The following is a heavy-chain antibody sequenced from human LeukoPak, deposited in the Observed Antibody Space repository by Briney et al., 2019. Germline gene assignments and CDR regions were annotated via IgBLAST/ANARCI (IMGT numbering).Heavy chain of an antibody. Sequence: GGSLRLSCAASGFTFQIYAMSWVRLAPGKGLQWVASMCGTAGCTFYTDSVKGRFTISRDNSKDTLYLQMNDLRADDTAIYYCARDRPNYHEPNGHYYNRDGDHWGQGALVTASS. D-gene: IGHD1-14*01. CDR3: ARDRPNYHEPNGHYYNRDGDH. J-gene: IGHJ5*02. CDR2: MCGTAGCT. CDR1: GFTFQIYA. V-gene: IGHV3-23*01.